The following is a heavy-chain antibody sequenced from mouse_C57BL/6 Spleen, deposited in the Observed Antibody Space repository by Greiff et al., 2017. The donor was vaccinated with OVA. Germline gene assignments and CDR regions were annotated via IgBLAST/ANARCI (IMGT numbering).Heavy chain of an antibody. CDR1: GYTFTDYN. CDR3: ARSTTVSFFDY. J-gene: IGHJ2*01. CDR2: INPNTGGT. Sequence: EVQLQQSGPELVKPGASVKMSCKASGYTFTDYNMHWVKQSHGKSLEWIGYINPNTGGTSYNQKFKGKATLTVNKSSSTAYMELRSLTSEDSAVYYCARSTTVSFFDYWGQGTTLTVSS. V-gene: IGHV1-22*01. D-gene: IGHD1-1*01.